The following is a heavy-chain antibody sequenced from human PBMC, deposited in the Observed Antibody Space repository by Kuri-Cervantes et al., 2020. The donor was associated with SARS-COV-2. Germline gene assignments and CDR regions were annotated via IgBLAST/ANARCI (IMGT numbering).Heavy chain of an antibody. Sequence: GGSLSLSCAASGFTVSSNYMSWVRQAPGKGLEWVSVIYSGGSTYYADSVKGRFTISRDNSKNTLYLQMNSLRAEDTAVYYCARENSGYVRGYYYYYYYMDVWGKGTTVTVSS. CDR2: IYSGGST. J-gene: IGHJ6*03. CDR3: ARENSGYVRGYYYYYYYMDV. V-gene: IGHV3-66*01. D-gene: IGHD5-12*01. CDR1: GFTVSSNY.